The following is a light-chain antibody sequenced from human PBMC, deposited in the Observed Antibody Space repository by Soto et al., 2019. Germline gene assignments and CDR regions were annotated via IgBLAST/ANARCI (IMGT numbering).Light chain of an antibody. CDR1: QSLLNRNGQNC. V-gene: IGKV2-28*01. CDR2: LGS. CDR3: MQALESPPT. Sequence: DIVMTQSPLSLPVTPGEPASISCRSSQSLLNRNGQNCLDWYLQKPGQSPQLLIHLGSIRASGVPDRFSSSGSGTYFTLTISRVEAEDVGVYYCMQALESPPTFGGGTKVEIK. J-gene: IGKJ4*01.